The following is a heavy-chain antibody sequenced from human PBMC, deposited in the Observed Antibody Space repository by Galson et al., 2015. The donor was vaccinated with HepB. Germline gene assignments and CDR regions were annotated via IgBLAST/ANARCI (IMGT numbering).Heavy chain of an antibody. D-gene: IGHD3-10*01. CDR2: IKSKTDGGTT. V-gene: IGHV3-15*01. Sequence: SLRLSCAASGFTFSNAWMSWVRQAPGRGLEWVGRIKSKTDGGTTDYAAPVKGRFTISRDDSKNTLYLQMNSLKTEDTAVYYCTTGTPLYGSGSDYNWGQGTLVTVSS. CDR1: GFTFSNAW. J-gene: IGHJ4*02. CDR3: TTGTPLYGSGSDYN.